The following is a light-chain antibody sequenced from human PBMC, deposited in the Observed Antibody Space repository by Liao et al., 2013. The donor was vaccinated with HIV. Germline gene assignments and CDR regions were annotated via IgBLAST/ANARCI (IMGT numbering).Light chain of an antibody. Sequence: SYVLTQPPSVSVAPGKTARITCGGDHVGSRSLHWYQQKPGQAPVLVIYVDSDRPSGIPGRFSGSSSGNTGTLTISGTQPMDEGDYYCQVWDRGPALFGGGTKLTVL. CDR3: QVWDRGPAL. CDR1: HVGSRS. V-gene: IGLV3-21*01. J-gene: IGLJ2*01. CDR2: VDS.